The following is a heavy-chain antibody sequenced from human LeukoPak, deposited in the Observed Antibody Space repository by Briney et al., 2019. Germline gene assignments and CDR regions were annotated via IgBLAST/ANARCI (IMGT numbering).Heavy chain of an antibody. Sequence: PGGSLRLSCAASGFTFSSYWMNWARQAPGKGLEWVASINHNGNVNYYVDSVKGRFTISRDNAKNSLYLQMNSLRAEDTAVYYCARGGYAVDPWGQGTLVTVSS. J-gene: IGHJ5*02. V-gene: IGHV3-7*03. CDR3: ARGGYAVDP. D-gene: IGHD3-22*01. CDR2: INHNGNVN. CDR1: GFTFSSYW.